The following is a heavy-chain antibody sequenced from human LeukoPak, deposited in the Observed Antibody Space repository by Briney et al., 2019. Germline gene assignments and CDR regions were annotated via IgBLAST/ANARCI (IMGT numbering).Heavy chain of an antibody. D-gene: IGHD3-22*01. Sequence: SETLSLTCTVPGGSISSYYWSLIRQPPGKGLEWIGDIHYTGSTNYNPSLRSRVTISVDTSKTQFSLKLSSVTAADTALYFCARVPNYYDSSFRWGQGILVTVSS. V-gene: IGHV4-59*01. CDR3: ARVPNYYDSSFR. CDR2: IHYTGST. J-gene: IGHJ4*02. CDR1: GGSISSYY.